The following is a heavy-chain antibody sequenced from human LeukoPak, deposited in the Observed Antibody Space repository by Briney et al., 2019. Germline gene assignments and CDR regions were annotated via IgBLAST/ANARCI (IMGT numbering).Heavy chain of an antibody. CDR1: GFTFNKYG. D-gene: IGHD3-10*01. CDR3: AGRGSQIHNFDY. V-gene: IGHV3-33*01. J-gene: IGHJ4*02. Sequence: PGGSLRLSCAASGFTFNKYGMHWVRQAPGKGLEWVANIWSDGSEKYYADSVKGRFTISRDNSKNTLSLQMNSLRAEDTAVYFCAGRGSQIHNFDYWGQGTLVTVSS. CDR2: IWSDGSEK.